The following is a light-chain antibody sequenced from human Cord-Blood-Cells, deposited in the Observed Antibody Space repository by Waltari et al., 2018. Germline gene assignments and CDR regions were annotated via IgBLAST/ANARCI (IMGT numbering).Light chain of an antibody. CDR3: SSYTSSSTLV. CDR1: SSDVVGYNY. CDR2: DVS. J-gene: IGLJ2*01. V-gene: IGLV2-14*01. Sequence: QSALPQPASVSVSPGQSITISCTGTSSDVVGYNYVSWYQQHPGKAPKLMIYDVSNRPSGVSNRFSGSKSGNTASLTISGLQAEDEADYYCSSYTSSSTLVFGGGTKLTVL.